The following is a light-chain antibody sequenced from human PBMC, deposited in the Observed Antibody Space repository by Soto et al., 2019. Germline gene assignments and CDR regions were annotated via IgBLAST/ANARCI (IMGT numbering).Light chain of an antibody. CDR2: AAS. Sequence: DIQMTHSPSTLSASVGYIVTITFRASQSISTRLAWYQQKPGKAPKLLIYAASSLQSGVPSRFSGSGSGTEFTLTISSLQPDDFATYYCQHYNSYSEEFGQGTKVDIK. V-gene: IGKV1-5*01. CDR1: QSISTR. CDR3: QHYNSYSEE. J-gene: IGKJ1*01.